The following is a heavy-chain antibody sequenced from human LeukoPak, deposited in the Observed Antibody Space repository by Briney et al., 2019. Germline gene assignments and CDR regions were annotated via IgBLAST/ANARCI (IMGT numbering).Heavy chain of an antibody. J-gene: IGHJ4*02. D-gene: IGHD5-12*01. CDR2: IIPIFGTA. V-gene: IGHV1-69*06. CDR1: GGTFSSYA. CDR3: ARMGRGYSGYDHEYYFDY. Sequence: SGKVSCKASGGTFSSYAISWVRQAPGPGLEWMGGIIPIFGTANYAQKFQGRVTITADKSTSTAYMELSSLRSEDTAVYYCARMGRGYSGYDHEYYFDYWGQGTLVTVSS.